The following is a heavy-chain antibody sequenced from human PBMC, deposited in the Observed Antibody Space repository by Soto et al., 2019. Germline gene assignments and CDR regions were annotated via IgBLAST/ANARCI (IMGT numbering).Heavy chain of an antibody. Sequence: SVKVSCKASGGTFSSYAISWVRQAPGQGLEWMGGIIPIFGTANYAQKFQGRVTITADESTSTAYMELSSLRSEDTAVYYCAADVGGYIYGLGKYWGQGTLVTVSS. CDR1: GGTFSSYA. CDR2: IIPIFGTA. CDR3: AADVGGYIYGLGKY. D-gene: IGHD5-18*01. V-gene: IGHV1-69*13. J-gene: IGHJ4*02.